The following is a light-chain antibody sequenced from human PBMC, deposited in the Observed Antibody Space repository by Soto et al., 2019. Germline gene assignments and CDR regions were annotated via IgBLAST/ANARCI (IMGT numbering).Light chain of an antibody. Sequence: EIVLMQSPGTLSLSPGETATLSCEASETVTSKFLAWYQQKPGQAPRLLIYGASNRASGISDRFSGSGSGTDFTLTIFSLEPEDFAVYYCQQYGLSPYSFGQGTKVE. V-gene: IGKV3-20*01. CDR3: QQYGLSPYS. CDR1: ETVTSKF. J-gene: IGKJ2*01. CDR2: GAS.